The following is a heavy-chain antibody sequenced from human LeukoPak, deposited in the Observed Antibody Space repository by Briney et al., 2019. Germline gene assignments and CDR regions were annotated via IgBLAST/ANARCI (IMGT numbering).Heavy chain of an antibody. CDR1: GDSITTNSYW. V-gene: IGHV4-39*07. CDR2: INHSGST. D-gene: IGHD1-14*01. CDR3: ARVPKLLNHNWFDP. Sequence: PSETLSLTCSISGDSITTNSYWWGWIRQPPGKGLEWIGEINHSGSTNYNPSLKSRVTISVDTSKNQFSLKLSSVTAADTAVYYCARVPKLLNHNWFDPWGQGTLVTVSS. J-gene: IGHJ5*02.